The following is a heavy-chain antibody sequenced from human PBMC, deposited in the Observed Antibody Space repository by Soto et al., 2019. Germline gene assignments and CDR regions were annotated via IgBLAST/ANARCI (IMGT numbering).Heavy chain of an antibody. CDR2: IFSNDEK. Sequence: SGPTLVNPTETLTLTCTVSGFSLSNARMGVSWICQPPGKALEWLAHIFSNDEKSYSTSLKSRLTISKDTSKSQVVLTMTNMDPVDTATYYCARISIFGVVSLYYGMDVWGQGTTVTVSS. CDR1: GFSLSNARMG. V-gene: IGHV2-26*01. CDR3: ARISIFGVVSLYYGMDV. D-gene: IGHD3-3*01. J-gene: IGHJ6*02.